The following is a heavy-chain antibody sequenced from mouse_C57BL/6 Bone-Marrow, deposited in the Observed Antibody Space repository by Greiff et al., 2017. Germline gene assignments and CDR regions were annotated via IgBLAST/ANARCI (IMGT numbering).Heavy chain of an antibody. Sequence: QVQLQQPGAELVMPGASVKLSCKASGYTFTSYWMHWVKQRPGQGLEWIGEIDHSDSYTNYNQKFKGKSTLTVDKSSSTAYMQLSSLTSEDSAVYDCARAPSIYYYGSGYFDVWGTGTTVTVAS. V-gene: IGHV1-69*01. CDR2: IDHSDSYT. CDR3: ARAPSIYYYGSGYFDV. CDR1: GYTFTSYW. J-gene: IGHJ1*03. D-gene: IGHD1-1*01.